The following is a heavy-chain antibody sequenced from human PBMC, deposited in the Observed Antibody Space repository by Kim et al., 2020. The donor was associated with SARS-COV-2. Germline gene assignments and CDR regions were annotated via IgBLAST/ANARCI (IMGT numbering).Heavy chain of an antibody. CDR3: ARLRRVLLWFGEIDY. D-gene: IGHD3-10*01. CDR1: GCSISSSSYY. V-gene: IGHV4-39*01. Sequence: SETLSLTCTVSGCSISSSSYYWGWIRQPPGKGLEWIGSIFYDGSTYYNPSLKSRVTISVDTSKNQFSLKLSSVTAADTAVYYCARLRRVLLWFGEIDYWGQGTLVTVSS. J-gene: IGHJ4*02. CDR2: IFYDGST.